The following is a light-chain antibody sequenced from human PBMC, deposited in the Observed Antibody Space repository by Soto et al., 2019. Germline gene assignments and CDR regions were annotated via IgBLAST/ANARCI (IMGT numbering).Light chain of an antibody. CDR3: CHTYSRPWV. J-gene: IGLJ3*02. CDR1: TGAVTSGHH. Sequence: QTVVTQEPSLTVSPGGTVTLTCGSSTGAVTSGHHPYWLQQKPGQAPRTLIYHTTNTLSWTPARFSGSLLGGKAALTLSGARAEDGALYYCCHTYSRPWVFGGGTKLTVL. CDR2: HTT. V-gene: IGLV7-46*01.